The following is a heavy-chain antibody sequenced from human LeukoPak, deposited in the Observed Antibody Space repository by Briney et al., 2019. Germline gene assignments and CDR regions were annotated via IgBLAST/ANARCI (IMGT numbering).Heavy chain of an antibody. CDR3: AKEQAAGSSSWYSTFDY. D-gene: IGHD6-13*01. CDR2: ISGSGGGT. V-gene: IGHV3-23*01. CDR1: GFTFSSYA. Sequence: PGGSLRLSCAASGFTFSSYAMSWVRQAPGKGLEWVSAISGSGGGTYYADSVKGRFTISRDNSKNTLYLQMNSLRAEDTAVYYCAKEQAAGSSSWYSTFDYWGQGTLVTVSS. J-gene: IGHJ4*02.